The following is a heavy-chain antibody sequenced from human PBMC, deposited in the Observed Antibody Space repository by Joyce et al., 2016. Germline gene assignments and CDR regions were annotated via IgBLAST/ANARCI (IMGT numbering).Heavy chain of an antibody. J-gene: IGHJ3*02. CDR3: ARGFMDADDAFDI. CDR1: GNSVSSNSAA. Sequence: QVELQQSGPGLVKPSQTLSLPCAISGNSVSSNSAAWNWIRQSPSRGLEWLGKTYYRSKWYTDYAVSVKSRITINPDTSKNQFSLQLNSVTPEDTAVYYCARGFMDADDAFDIWGPGTMVIVSS. V-gene: IGHV6-1*01. D-gene: IGHD2-2*01. CDR2: TYYRSKWYT.